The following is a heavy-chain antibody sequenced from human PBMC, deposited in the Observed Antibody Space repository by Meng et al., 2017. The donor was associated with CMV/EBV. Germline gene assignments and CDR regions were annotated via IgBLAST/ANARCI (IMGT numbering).Heavy chain of an antibody. CDR1: GGSVSSGSYY. CDR2: TYYSGST. V-gene: IGHV4-61*01. J-gene: IGHJ4*02. D-gene: IGHD3-22*01. Sequence: SETLSLTCTVSGGSVSSGSYYWSWIRQPPGKGLEWIGYTYYSGSTNYNPSLKSRVTISVDTSKNQFSLKLSSVTAADTAVYYCARGRYYYDSSGYAYFDYWGQGTLVTVSS. CDR3: ARGRYYYDSSGYAYFDY.